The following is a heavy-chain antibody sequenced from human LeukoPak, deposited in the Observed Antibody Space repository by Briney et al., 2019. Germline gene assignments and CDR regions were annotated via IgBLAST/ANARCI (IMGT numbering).Heavy chain of an antibody. J-gene: IGHJ6*02. CDR3: ASRYCSSTSCYMSNYYYYYGMDV. V-gene: IGHV3-66*01. CDR1: GFTVSSNY. CDR2: IYSGGST. Sequence: GGSLRLSCAASGFTVSSNYMSWVRQAPGKGLEWVSVIYSGGSTYYADSVKGRFTISRDNSKNTLYLQMNSLRAEDTAVYYCASRYCSSTSCYMSNYYYYYGMDVWGQGTTVTVSS. D-gene: IGHD2-2*02.